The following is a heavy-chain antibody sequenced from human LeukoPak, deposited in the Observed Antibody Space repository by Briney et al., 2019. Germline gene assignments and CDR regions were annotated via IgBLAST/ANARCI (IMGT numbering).Heavy chain of an antibody. Sequence: SETLSLTCTVSGGSISSSSYYWGWIRQPPGKGLEWIGSVYYSGRTYFNPSLKSRVTLSVDTSKNQFSLKLSSVTAADTAVYYCARHRLYDSGTYYPTWFDPWGQGTLVTVSS. CDR1: GGSISSSSYY. CDR3: ARHRLYDSGTYYPTWFDP. V-gene: IGHV4-39*01. J-gene: IGHJ5*02. D-gene: IGHD3-22*01. CDR2: VYYSGRT.